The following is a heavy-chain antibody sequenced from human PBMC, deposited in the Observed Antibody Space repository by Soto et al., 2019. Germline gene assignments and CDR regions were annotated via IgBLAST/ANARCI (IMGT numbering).Heavy chain of an antibody. J-gene: IGHJ4*02. CDR2: IYHSGST. CDR1: GGSISSSSYY. Sequence: QLQLQESGPGLVKPSETLSLTCTVSGGSISSSSYYWGWIRQPPGKGLEWIGRIYHSGSTYYNPSLKSRVTISVDTSKNQFSLKLSSATVADTAVYYCATLWGQDWGQGTLVTVSS. D-gene: IGHD3-10*01. V-gene: IGHV4-39*01. CDR3: ATLWGQD.